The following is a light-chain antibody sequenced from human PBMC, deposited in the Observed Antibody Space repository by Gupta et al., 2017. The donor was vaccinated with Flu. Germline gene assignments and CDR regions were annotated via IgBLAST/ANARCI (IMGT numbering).Light chain of an antibody. Sequence: DIQMTQSPSTLSASVGDRVTITCRASQSISNWLAWYQQKPGKAPKLLIYKASTLERGVPSRFSGSGSGTEFSFTISSLQPDDFATYYCQQCNSYSVTFGGGTKVEMK. J-gene: IGKJ4*01. V-gene: IGKV1-5*03. CDR1: QSISNW. CDR3: QQCNSYSVT. CDR2: KAS.